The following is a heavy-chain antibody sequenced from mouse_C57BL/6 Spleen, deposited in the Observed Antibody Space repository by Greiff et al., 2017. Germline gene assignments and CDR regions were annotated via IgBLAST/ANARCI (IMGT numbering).Heavy chain of an antibody. CDR2: IWSGGST. D-gene: IGHD1-2*01. CDR3: GAGGYYGGRYFDC. J-gene: IGHJ2*01. V-gene: IGHV2-2*01. CDR1: GFSLTSYG. Sequence: VQLQESGPGLVQPSQSLSITCTVSGFSLTSYGVHWVRQSPGKGLEWLGVIWSGGSTDYNAAFISRLSISKDNSKGQVFFKMNSLQADDTAIYYCGAGGYYGGRYFDCWGQGTTLTVSS.